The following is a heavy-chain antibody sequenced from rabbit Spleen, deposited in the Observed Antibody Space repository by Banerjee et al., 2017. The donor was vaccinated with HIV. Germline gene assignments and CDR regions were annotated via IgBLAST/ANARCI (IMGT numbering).Heavy chain of an antibody. V-gene: IGHV1S45*01. CDR2: IDSSSSDFT. CDR1: GFSFSDRDV. J-gene: IGHJ6*01. Sequence: QEQLEESGGGLVKPEGSLTLTCKASGFSFSDRDVMCWVRQAPGKGLEWIACIDSSSSDFTYFASWAKGRFTISKTSSTTVTLQMTSLTAADTATYFCARDSGTSFSSYGMDLWGPGTLVTVS. CDR3: ARDSGTSFSSYGMDL. D-gene: IGHD8-1*01.